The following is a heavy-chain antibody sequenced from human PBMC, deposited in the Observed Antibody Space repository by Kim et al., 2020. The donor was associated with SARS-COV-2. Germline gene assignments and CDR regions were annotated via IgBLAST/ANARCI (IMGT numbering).Heavy chain of an antibody. D-gene: IGHD3-10*01. CDR3: ARLERGKFGPLEN. J-gene: IGHJ4*02. V-gene: IGHV5-51*01. Sequence: SPPFQGQVTISADKSISTAYLQWSSLKASDTAMYYCARLERGKFGPLENWGQGTLVTVSS.